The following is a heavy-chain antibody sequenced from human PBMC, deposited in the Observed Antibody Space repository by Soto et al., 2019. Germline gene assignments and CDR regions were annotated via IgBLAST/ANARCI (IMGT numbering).Heavy chain of an antibody. CDR2: INTDGATS. V-gene: IGHV3-74*03. Sequence: EVQLVESGGDLVQPGGSRRLSCAASGFTFTGHWMHWVRQVPGKGLEWVSRINTDGATSAYADSVKGRFTISRDNAKNTLYLQMNALRAEDTAVYYCAREAGYCSRTSCYRRAFDTWGQGTTVTVSS. D-gene: IGHD2-2*01. CDR3: AREAGYCSRTSCYRRAFDT. J-gene: IGHJ3*02. CDR1: GFTFTGHW.